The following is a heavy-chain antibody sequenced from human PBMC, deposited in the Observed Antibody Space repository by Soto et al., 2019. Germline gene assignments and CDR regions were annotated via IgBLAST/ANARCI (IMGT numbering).Heavy chain of an antibody. V-gene: IGHV1-18*04. CDR2: IDPYNGNT. Sequence: QVQLVQSGAEVKKSGASVTVSCKASGYTFNSYGGSWVRQATGQGLEWMGWIDPYNGNTKYGQNFQGRVIMTTDTSSSTAYMDLRSLRSDDTAVYYWARHLYMVRGVIIDYWGQGTLVTVSS. D-gene: IGHD3-10*01. CDR1: GYTFNSYG. CDR3: ARHLYMVRGVIIDY. J-gene: IGHJ4*02.